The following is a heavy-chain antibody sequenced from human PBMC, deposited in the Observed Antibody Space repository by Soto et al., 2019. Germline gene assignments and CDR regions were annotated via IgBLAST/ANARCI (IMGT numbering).Heavy chain of an antibody. CDR2: IIPIFGTA. V-gene: IGHV1-69*13. Sequence: SVKVSCKASGGTFSSYAISRVRQAPGQGLEWMGGIIPIFGTANYAQKFQGRVTITADESTSTAYMELSSLRSEDTAVYYCARTDYDFWSGSLTPNYNWFDPWGQGALVTVSS. CDR1: GGTFSSYA. D-gene: IGHD3-3*01. J-gene: IGHJ5*02. CDR3: ARTDYDFWSGSLTPNYNWFDP.